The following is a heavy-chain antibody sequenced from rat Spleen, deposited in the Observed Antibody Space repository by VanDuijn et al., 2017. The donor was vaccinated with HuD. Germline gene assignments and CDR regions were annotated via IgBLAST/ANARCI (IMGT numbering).Heavy chain of an antibody. CDR1: GFTFSDYN. V-gene: IGHV5-25*01. CDR2: ISPSGGST. CDR3: ATLTGKYYGYNYFDY. D-gene: IGHD1-9*01. J-gene: IGHJ2*01. Sequence: EVKLVESGGGLVQPGRSLKLSCAASGFTFSDYNMAWVRQAPKKGLEWVASISPSGGSTYYRDSVKGRFTISRDNAKSTLYLQMDSLRSEDTDTYYCATLTGKYYGYNYFDYWGQGVMVTVSS.